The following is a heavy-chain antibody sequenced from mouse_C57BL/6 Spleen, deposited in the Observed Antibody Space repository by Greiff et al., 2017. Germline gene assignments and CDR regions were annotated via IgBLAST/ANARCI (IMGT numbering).Heavy chain of an antibody. V-gene: IGHV3-6*01. D-gene: IGHD1-1*01. CDR3: AKGEGGSY. CDR2: ISYDGSN. Sequence: EVKLMESGPGLVKPSQSLSLTCSVTGYSITSGYYWNWIRQFPGNKLEWMGYISYDGSNNYNPSLKNRISITRDTSKNQFFLKLNSVTTEDTATYYCAKGEGGSYWGQGTTLTVSS. CDR1: GYSITSGYY. J-gene: IGHJ2*01.